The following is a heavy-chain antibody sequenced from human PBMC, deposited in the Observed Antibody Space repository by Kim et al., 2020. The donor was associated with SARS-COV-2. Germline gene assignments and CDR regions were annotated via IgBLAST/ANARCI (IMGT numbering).Heavy chain of an antibody. V-gene: IGHV3-74*01. Sequence: TSYADAVKGRFTTCRDNAKNTLDLQNNRLSAEDTAVYYCASAYHFDTWGQGTLVTVSS. D-gene: IGHD2-2*01. CDR3: ASAYHFDT. CDR2: T. J-gene: IGHJ4*02.